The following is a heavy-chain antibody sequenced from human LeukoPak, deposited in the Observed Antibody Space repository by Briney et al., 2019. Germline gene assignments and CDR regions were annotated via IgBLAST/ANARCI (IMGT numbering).Heavy chain of an antibody. D-gene: IGHD1-26*01. CDR2: ISGSGGNT. V-gene: IGHV3-23*01. CDR3: AKDDGGSYYIYYYYMDV. J-gene: IGHJ6*03. Sequence: GGSLRLSCAASGFTFSSYGMAWVRQAPGKGLEFVSAISGSGGNTYYADSVKGRFTISRDNSKNTLYLQMNSLRAEDTAVYYCAKDDGGSYYIYYYYMDVWGKGTTVTISS. CDR1: GFTFSSYG.